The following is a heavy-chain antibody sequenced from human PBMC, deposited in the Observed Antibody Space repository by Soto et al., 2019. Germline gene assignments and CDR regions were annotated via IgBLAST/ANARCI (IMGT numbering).Heavy chain of an antibody. CDR3: ARLRSGSYSFYYYYGMDV. D-gene: IGHD1-26*01. J-gene: IGHJ6*02. CDR2: IYPGDSGT. CDR1: GYSFTSYW. Sequence: PGESLKISCKGAGYSFTSYWIGWVRQMPGKGLEWMGIIYPGDSGTRYSPSFQGQVTISADKSISTAYLQWSSLKASDTAMYYCARLRSGSYSFYYYYGMDVWGQGTTVTVSS. V-gene: IGHV5-51*01.